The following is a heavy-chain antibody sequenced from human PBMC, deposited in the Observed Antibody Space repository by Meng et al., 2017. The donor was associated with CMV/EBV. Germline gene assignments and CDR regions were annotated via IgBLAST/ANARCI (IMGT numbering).Heavy chain of an antibody. CDR1: GFTFSSYW. CDR2: IKQDGSEK. J-gene: IGHJ1*01. Sequence: GESLKISCAASGFTFSSYWMSWVRQAPGKGLEWVANIKQDGSEKYYVDSVKGRFTISRDNSKNTLYLQMNSLRAEDTAVYYCAGSQYEYFQHWGQGTLVTVSS. V-gene: IGHV3-7*01. CDR3: AGSQYEYFQH.